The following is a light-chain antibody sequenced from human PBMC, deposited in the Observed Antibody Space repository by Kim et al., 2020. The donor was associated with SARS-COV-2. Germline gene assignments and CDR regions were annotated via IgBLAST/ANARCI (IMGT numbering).Light chain of an antibody. Sequence: DIQMTQSPSTLSASVGDRVTITCRDSQSISSWLAWYQQKPGKAPKLLIYKASSLESGVPSRFSGSGSGTEFTLTISSLQPDDFATYYCQQYNSYSRLTFGGGTKVDIK. J-gene: IGKJ4*01. CDR3: QQYNSYSRLT. CDR2: KAS. CDR1: QSISSW. V-gene: IGKV1-5*03.